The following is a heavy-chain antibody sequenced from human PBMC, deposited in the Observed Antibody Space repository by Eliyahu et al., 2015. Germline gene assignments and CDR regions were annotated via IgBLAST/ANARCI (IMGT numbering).Heavy chain of an antibody. D-gene: IGHD3-22*01. J-gene: IGHJ4*02. V-gene: IGHV3-30*02. CDR3: AKPLTPGYYYDSSGVFDY. CDR1: GFPFXXXC. Sequence: QVQLVESGGGVVQPGGSLGLSCAAXGFPFXXXCXHWVRQAPGKGLEWVAFIRYDGSNKYYADSVKGRFTISRDNSKNTLYLQMNSLRAEDTAVYYCAKPLTPGYYYDSSGVFDYWGQGTLVTVSS. CDR2: IRYDGSNK.